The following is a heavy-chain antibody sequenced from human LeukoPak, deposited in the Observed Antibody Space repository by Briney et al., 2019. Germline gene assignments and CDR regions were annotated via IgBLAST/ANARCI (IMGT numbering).Heavy chain of an antibody. CDR3: ARDLGGYYNFDY. J-gene: IGHJ4*02. CDR1: GGSISSHY. D-gene: IGHD3-3*01. CDR2: IHYSGST. Sequence: PSETLSLTCTASGGSISSHYWTWIRQSPGKGLEWIGYIHYSGSTSYNPSLKNRVTISVDTSKNQFSLKLSSVTAADTAVYYCARDLGGYYNFDYWGQGTLVTVSS. V-gene: IGHV4-59*11.